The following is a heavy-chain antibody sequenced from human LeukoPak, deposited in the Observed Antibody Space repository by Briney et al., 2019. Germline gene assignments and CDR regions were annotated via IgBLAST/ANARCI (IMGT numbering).Heavy chain of an antibody. CDR2: MKSIVDGGTT. CDR3: ITDKPYRGLRTFDY. D-gene: IGHD1-26*01. CDR1: GFIFSNAW. Sequence: GGSLRLSCAGTGFIFSNAWMGWVRQAPGKGLEWVGRMKSIVDGGTTDYAATVEGRFTISRDDSKTTLYLQMHSLKTEDTAVYYCITDKPYRGLRTFDYWGQGTLVTVSS. J-gene: IGHJ4*02. V-gene: IGHV3-15*01.